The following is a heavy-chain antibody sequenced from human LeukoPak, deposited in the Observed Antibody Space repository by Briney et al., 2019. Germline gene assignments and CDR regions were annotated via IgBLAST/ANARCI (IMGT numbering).Heavy chain of an antibody. CDR3: ASCPVAGTFDY. CDR1: GGSISSYY. CDR2: IYYSGST. Sequence: PSETLSLTCTVSGGSISSYYWSWIRQPPGKGLEWIGYIYYSGSTNYNPSLKSRVTISVDTSKNQFSLKLSSVTAADTAVYYCASCPVAGTFDYWGQGTLVTVSS. J-gene: IGHJ4*02. D-gene: IGHD6-19*01. V-gene: IGHV4-59*01.